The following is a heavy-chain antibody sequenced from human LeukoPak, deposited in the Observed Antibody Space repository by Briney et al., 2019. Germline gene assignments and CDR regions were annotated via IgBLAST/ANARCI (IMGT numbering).Heavy chain of an antibody. CDR3: ARVYAVPAAIRHYYYYMDV. D-gene: IGHD2-2*01. CDR1: GYTFTGYY. Sequence: GASVKVSCKASGYTFTGYYMHWVRQAPGQGLEWMGWINPNSGGTNYAQKFQGRVTMTRDTSISTAYMELSRLRSDDTAVYYCARVYAVPAAIRHYYYYMDVWGKGTAVTVSS. V-gene: IGHV1-2*02. J-gene: IGHJ6*03. CDR2: INPNSGGT.